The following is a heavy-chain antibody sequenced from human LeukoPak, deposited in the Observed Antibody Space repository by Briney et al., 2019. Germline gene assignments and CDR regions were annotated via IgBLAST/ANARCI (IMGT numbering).Heavy chain of an antibody. CDR3: ARDRPTMVRGVISDAFDI. CDR2: IYYSGST. D-gene: IGHD3-10*01. CDR1: GCSISSGGYY. V-gene: IGHV4-31*03. Sequence: SQTLSLTCTVSGCSISSGGYYWSWIRQHPGKGLEWIGYIYYSGSTYYNPSLKSRVTISVDTSKIQFSLKLCSVTAADTAVYYCARDRPTMVRGVISDAFDIWGQGTMVTVSS. J-gene: IGHJ3*02.